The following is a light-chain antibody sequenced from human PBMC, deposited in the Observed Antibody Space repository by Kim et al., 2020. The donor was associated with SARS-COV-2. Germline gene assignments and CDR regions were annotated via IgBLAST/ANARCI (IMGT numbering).Light chain of an antibody. V-gene: IGLV2-23*02. CDR2: EVS. Sequence: QSSPISCTGTSSDVGSYNLVSWYQQHPGKAPKHMIYEVSKRPSGVSNRFSGSKSGNTASLTISGRQAEDEADYYCCSYAGSSTHVVFGGGTQLTVL. J-gene: IGLJ2*01. CDR1: SSDVGSYNL. CDR3: CSYAGSSTHVV.